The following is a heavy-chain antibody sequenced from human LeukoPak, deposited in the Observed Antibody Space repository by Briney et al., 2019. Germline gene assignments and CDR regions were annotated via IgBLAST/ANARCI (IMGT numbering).Heavy chain of an antibody. CDR3: AKVKNDILTGYYPYYFDY. CDR1: GFTFSSYA. D-gene: IGHD3-9*01. J-gene: IGHJ4*02. Sequence: GGSLRLSCAASGFTFSSYAMSWVRQAPAKGLEWVSAISGSGGSTYYADSVKGRVTISRDNSKNTLYLQINSLRAEDTAVYYCAKVKNDILTGYYPYYFDYWGQGTLVTVSS. V-gene: IGHV3-23*01. CDR2: ISGSGGST.